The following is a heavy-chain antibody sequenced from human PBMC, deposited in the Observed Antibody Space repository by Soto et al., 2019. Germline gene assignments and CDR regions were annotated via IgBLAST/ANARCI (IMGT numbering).Heavy chain of an antibody. CDR3: ARDSDYYYDSSGYYYGGGDY. J-gene: IGHJ4*02. V-gene: IGHV1-69*06. D-gene: IGHD3-22*01. CDR2: IIPIFGTA. Sequence: QVQLVQSGAEVKKPGSSVKVSCTASGGTFSSYAISWVRQAPGQGLEWMGGIIPIFGTANYAQKFQGRVTITADKSTSTAYMELSSLRSEDTAVYYCARDSDYYYDSSGYYYGGGDYWGQGTLVTVSS. CDR1: GGTFSSYA.